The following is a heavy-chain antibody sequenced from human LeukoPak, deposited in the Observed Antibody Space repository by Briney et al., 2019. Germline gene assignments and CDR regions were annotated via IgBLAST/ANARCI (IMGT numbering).Heavy chain of an antibody. Sequence: PGRSLRLSCAASGFTFSSYAMHWVRQAPGKGLEWVAFIRYDGNNLLYADSVKGRFTISRDNSKNTLYLHIKSLRAEDTAVYYCAKDNPLDYWGQGTLVIVSS. V-gene: IGHV3-30*04. J-gene: IGHJ4*02. CDR1: GFTFSSYA. CDR2: IRYDGNNL. CDR3: AKDNPLDY. D-gene: IGHD1-14*01.